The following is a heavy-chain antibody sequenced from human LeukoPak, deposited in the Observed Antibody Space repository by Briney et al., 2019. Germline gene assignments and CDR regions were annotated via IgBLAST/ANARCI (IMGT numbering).Heavy chain of an antibody. D-gene: IGHD1-7*01. Sequence: SGTLSLTCTVSGGSISSSTYYWGLIRQPPGKGLEWIGSIYHSGRTYYNPSLKSRATISVDTSKNQFTLKLSFVTAADTAVYYCARDRAGTTPSDAFDIWGQGTMVTVSS. J-gene: IGHJ3*02. CDR2: IYHSGRT. CDR1: GGSISSSTYY. CDR3: ARDRAGTTPSDAFDI. V-gene: IGHV4-39*06.